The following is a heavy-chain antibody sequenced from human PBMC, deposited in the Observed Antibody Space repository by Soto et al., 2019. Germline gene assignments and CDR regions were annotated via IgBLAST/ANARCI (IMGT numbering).Heavy chain of an antibody. V-gene: IGHV4-39*02. Sequence: PSETLSLTCTVSGGSISSSSYYWGWIRQPPGKGLEWIGSIYYSGSTYYNPSLKSRVTISVDTSKNQFSLKLSSVTAADTAVYYCARDRSPFNYYDSSGYWYNWFDPWGQGTLVTVSS. CDR1: GGSISSSSYY. CDR3: ARDRSPFNYYDSSGYWYNWFDP. J-gene: IGHJ5*02. CDR2: IYYSGST. D-gene: IGHD3-22*01.